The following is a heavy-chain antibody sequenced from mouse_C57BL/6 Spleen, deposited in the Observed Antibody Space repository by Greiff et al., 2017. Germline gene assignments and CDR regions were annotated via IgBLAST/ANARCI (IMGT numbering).Heavy chain of an antibody. D-gene: IGHD1-1*01. J-gene: IGHJ3*01. CDR3: ARSGTTVEEGFAY. CDR1: GYAFSSYW. Sequence: QVQLQQSGAELVKPGASVKISCKASGYAFSSYWMNWVKQRPGKGLEWIGQIYPGDGDTNYNGKFKGKATLTADKSSSTAYMQLSSLTSEDSAVYFCARSGTTVEEGFAYWGQGTLVTVSA. CDR2: IYPGDGDT. V-gene: IGHV1-80*01.